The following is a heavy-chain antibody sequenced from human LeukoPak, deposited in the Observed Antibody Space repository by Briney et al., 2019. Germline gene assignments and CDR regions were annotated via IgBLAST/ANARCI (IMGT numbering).Heavy chain of an antibody. CDR1: GYTFTSYY. CDR2: INPSGGST. D-gene: IGHD3-22*01. V-gene: IGHV1-46*01. Sequence: ASVKVSCKASGYTFTSYYMHWVRQAPGQGLEWMGIINPSGGSTSYAQKFQGRVTMTRDMSTSTVYMELSSLRSEDTAVYYCARVSVDSSGSSYYYYYMDVWGKGTTVTVSS. J-gene: IGHJ6*03. CDR3: ARVSVDSSGSSYYYYYMDV.